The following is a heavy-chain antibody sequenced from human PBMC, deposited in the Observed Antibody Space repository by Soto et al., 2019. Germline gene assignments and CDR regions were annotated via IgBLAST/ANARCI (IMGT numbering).Heavy chain of an antibody. CDR3: ATYCSGGSCYLDY. CDR2: IYYSGST. J-gene: IGHJ4*02. D-gene: IGHD2-15*01. Sequence: QVQLQESCPGLVNPSQTLSLTCTVSGGSISSGGYYWSWIRQHPGKGLEWIGYIYYSGSTYYNPSLKSQVTISVDTSKTQFSLKLSSVTAADTAVYYCATYCSGGSCYLDYWGQGTLVTVSS. V-gene: IGHV4-31*01. CDR1: GGSISSGGYY.